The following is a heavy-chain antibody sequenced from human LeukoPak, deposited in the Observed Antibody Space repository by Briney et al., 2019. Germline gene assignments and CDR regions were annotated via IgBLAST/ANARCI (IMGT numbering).Heavy chain of an antibody. CDR2: INPSGGTT. CDR3: AKYRFLEWLPSPFDY. CDR1: GFTFSNYV. D-gene: IGHD3-3*01. J-gene: IGHJ4*02. Sequence: GGSLRLSCAASGFTFSNYVMTWVRQAPGKGLEWVSIINPSGGTTYYADSVKGRFTISRDNSKNTLYLQMNSLRAEDTAVYYCAKYRFLEWLPSPFDYWGQGTLVTVSS. V-gene: IGHV3-23*01.